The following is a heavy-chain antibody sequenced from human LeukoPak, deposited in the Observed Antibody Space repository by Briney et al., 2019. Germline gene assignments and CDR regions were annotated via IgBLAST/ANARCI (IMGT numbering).Heavy chain of an antibody. D-gene: IGHD3-10*01. J-gene: IGHJ3*02. CDR2: MNPNSGNT. CDR1: GYTFTSYD. V-gene: IGHV1-8*01. CDR3: ARALITNAFDI. Sequence: GASVKVSCKASGYTFTSYDINWVRQATGQGLEWMGWMNPNSGNTGYAQKFQGRVTMTRDTSTSTVYMELSSLRSEDTAVYYCARALITNAFDIWGQGTMVTVSS.